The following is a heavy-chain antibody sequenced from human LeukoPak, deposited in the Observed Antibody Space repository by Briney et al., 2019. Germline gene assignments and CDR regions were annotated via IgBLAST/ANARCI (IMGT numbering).Heavy chain of an antibody. CDR3: AKDRDDSSGYDDY. D-gene: IGHD3-22*01. V-gene: IGHV3-23*01. CDR1: GFTFSSYA. CDR2: ISGSGGST. Sequence: GGSLRLSCAASGFTFSSYAMSWVRQAPGKGLDWVSAISGSGGSTYYADSVKGRFTISRDNSKDTLYLQMNSLRAEDTAVYYCAKDRDDSSGYDDYWGQGTLVTVSS. J-gene: IGHJ4*02.